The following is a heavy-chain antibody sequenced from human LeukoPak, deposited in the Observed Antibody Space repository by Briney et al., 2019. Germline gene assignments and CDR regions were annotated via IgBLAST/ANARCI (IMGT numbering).Heavy chain of an antibody. CDR3: ARVSHYYYGSGSYSQDAFDI. Sequence: PGGSLRLSCAASGFTFSSYWMSWVRQAPGKGLEWVANIKQDGSEKYYVDSVKGRFTISRDNAKNSLCLQMNSLRAEDTAVYYCARVSHYYYGSGSYSQDAFDIWGQGTMVTVSS. D-gene: IGHD3-10*01. CDR1: GFTFSSYW. CDR2: IKQDGSEK. J-gene: IGHJ3*02. V-gene: IGHV3-7*01.